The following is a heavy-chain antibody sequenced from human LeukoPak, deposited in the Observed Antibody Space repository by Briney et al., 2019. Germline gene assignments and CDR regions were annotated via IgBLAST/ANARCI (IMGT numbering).Heavy chain of an antibody. J-gene: IGHJ4*02. D-gene: IGHD3-22*01. CDR3: ARIPGDYYDTQGDY. V-gene: IGHV4-31*03. Sequence: SETLSLTCTVSGGSIRSGGDYWSWIRQHPGKGLEWIGSIYYSGSTNYNLSLESRVTISVDTSKNQFSLRLSSVTAADTAVYYCARIPGDYYDTQGDYWGQGTLVIVSS. CDR2: IYYSGST. CDR1: GGSIRSGGDY.